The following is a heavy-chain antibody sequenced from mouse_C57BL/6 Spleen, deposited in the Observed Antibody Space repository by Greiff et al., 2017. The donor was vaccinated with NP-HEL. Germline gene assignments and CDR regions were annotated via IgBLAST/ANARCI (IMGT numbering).Heavy chain of an antibody. CDR2: IYPGDGDT. J-gene: IGHJ1*03. CDR1: GYAFSSSW. V-gene: IGHV1-82*01. D-gene: IGHD1-1*01. CDR3: ARGLYYYGSWYFDV. Sequence: QVQLQQSGPELVKPGASVKISCKASGYAFSSSWMNWVKQRPGKGLEWIGRIYPGDGDTNYNGKFKGKATLTADKSSSTAYMQLSSLTSEDSAVYFCARGLYYYGSWYFDVWGTGTTVTVSS.